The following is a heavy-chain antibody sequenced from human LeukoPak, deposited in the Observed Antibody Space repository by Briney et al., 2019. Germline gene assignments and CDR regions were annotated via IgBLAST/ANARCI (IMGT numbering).Heavy chain of an antibody. V-gene: IGHV4-34*01. J-gene: IGHJ6*02. CDR2: INHSGST. Sequence: PSETLSLTCAVYGGSFSGYYWSWIRQPPGKGLEWIGEINHSGSTYYNPSLKSRVTISVDTSKNQFSLKLSSVTAADTAVYYCARRIVGATYYYYGMDVWGQGTTVTVSS. CDR1: GGSFSGYY. CDR3: ARRIVGATYYYYGMDV. D-gene: IGHD1-26*01.